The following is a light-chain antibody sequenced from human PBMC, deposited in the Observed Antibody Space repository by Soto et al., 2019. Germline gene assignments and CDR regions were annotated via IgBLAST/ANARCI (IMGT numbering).Light chain of an antibody. CDR1: SSDVGGYNY. CDR3: SSYTSSSTLVV. CDR2: EVS. J-gene: IGLJ2*01. Sequence: QSVLTQPASVSGSPGQSITISCTGTSSDVGGYNYVSWYQQHPGKAPKLMIYEVSNRPSGVSNRFAGSKSGNTASLTSSGLQAEDEADYYCSSYTSSSTLVVFGGGTKLTFL. V-gene: IGLV2-14*01.